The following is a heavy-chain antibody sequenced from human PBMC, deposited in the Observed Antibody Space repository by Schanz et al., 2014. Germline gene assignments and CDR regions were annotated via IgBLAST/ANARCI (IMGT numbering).Heavy chain of an antibody. CDR3: ARDLLVSHYDFWSGNDY. CDR1: GFRFDDYA. D-gene: IGHD3-3*01. Sequence: EVQLVESGGGLVQPGRSLRLSCVASGFRFDDYAMHWVRQAPGKGLEWVSSISGSGGGTYYADSVKGRFAVSRDNPKNSLYLQMNSLRADDTAVYYCARDLLVSHYDFWSGNDYWGQGTLVTVSS. J-gene: IGHJ4*02. CDR2: ISGSGGGT. V-gene: IGHV3-9*01.